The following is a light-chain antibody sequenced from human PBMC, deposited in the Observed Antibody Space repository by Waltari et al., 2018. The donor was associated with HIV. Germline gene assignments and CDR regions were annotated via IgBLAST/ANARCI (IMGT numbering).Light chain of an antibody. CDR2: GNN. V-gene: IGLV1-40*01. CDR1: SSNNGARPHFY. J-gene: IGLJ3*02. Sequence: QSVPSHPPSEAGAPGTTRIISCTGRSSNNGARPHFYVNRYQQLPGTAPKLLIYGNNNRPAGVPDRFSGSKSGASASLAITGLQAEDEADYYCQSYDTRLSGSVFGGGTKLTVL. CDR3: QSYDTRLSGSV.